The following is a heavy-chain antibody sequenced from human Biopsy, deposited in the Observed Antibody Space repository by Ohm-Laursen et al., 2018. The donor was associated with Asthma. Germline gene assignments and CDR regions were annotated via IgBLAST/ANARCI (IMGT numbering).Heavy chain of an antibody. CDR3: SRDRGESGYDFGRYDY. Sequence: GSLRLSCAASGFAVSRDYMFWIRQAPGKGLEWVSSIRSTSTYIYYADSVKGRFTISRDNAKNSLYLQMNSLRAEDTAVYYCSRDRGESGYDFGRYDYWGQGTLVTVSS. D-gene: IGHD5-12*01. J-gene: IGHJ4*02. CDR1: GFAVSRDY. V-gene: IGHV3-21*01. CDR2: IRSTSTYI.